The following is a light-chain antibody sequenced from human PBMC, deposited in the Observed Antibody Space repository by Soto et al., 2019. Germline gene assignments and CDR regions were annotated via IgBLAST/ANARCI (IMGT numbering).Light chain of an antibody. CDR1: QSVSSSY. J-gene: IGKJ4*01. Sequence: EIVLTQSPGTLSLSPGERATLSCRASQSVSSSYLAWYQQKPGQAPRLLIYGASSRATGIPDRFSGSGSGTDFTLTISRLEPEDFAVYYCTQYGSSPPTFGGGTNVDIK. CDR3: TQYGSSPPT. V-gene: IGKV3-20*01. CDR2: GAS.